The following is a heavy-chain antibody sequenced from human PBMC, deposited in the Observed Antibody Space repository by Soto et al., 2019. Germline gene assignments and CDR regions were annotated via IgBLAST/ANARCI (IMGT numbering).Heavy chain of an antibody. D-gene: IGHD1-1*01. CDR2: IWFDGRNQ. V-gene: IGHV3-33*01. J-gene: IGHJ6*02. CDR3: ARDLAWKRGKVGRYYYGMDV. CDR1: GFSFSNYG. Sequence: QVQLVESGGGVVQPGRSLRLSCAASGFSFSNYGMHWVRQAPGKGLEWVAVIWFDGRNQYYADSVKGRFTISRDNSKNTLYLHMNSLRAEDTAVYYCARDLAWKRGKVGRYYYGMDVWGQGTTVTVSS.